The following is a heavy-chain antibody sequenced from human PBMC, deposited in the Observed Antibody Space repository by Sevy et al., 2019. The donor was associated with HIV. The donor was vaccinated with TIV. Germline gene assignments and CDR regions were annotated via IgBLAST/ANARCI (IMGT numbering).Heavy chain of an antibody. V-gene: IGHV4-59*08. CDR3: ARQYSSSFGIDY. CDR2: LYNRGST. CDR1: GGSFTSDY. D-gene: IGHD6-6*01. J-gene: IGHJ4*02. Sequence: SETLSLTSIVSGGSFTSDYWSWIRQPPGKGLEWIGYLYNRGSTTYNPSFKSRVTISVDTSKKQIYLKLNSVTAADTAVYYCARQYSSSFGIDYWGQGTRVTVSS.